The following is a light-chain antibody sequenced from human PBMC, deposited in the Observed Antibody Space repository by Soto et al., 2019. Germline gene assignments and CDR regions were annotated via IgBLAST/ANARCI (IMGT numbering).Light chain of an antibody. CDR3: QQRSNCIT. Sequence: EIWLAQSTASLSFSPGERATLSWRASQSISSYLAWYQQKPGQAPRLLIYDASNRATGIPARFSGSGSGTDFTLTISSPGSEDFAVCSCQQRSNCITFGQGTRLEIK. V-gene: IGKV3-11*01. J-gene: IGKJ5*01. CDR2: DAS. CDR1: QSISSY.